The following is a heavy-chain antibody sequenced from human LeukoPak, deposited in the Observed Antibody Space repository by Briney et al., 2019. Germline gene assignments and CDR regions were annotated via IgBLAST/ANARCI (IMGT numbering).Heavy chain of an antibody. Sequence: PGGSLRLSCAASGFTFSDYYMSWIRQAPGKGLEWVSYISSSGSTIYYADSVKGRFTISRDNTKNSLYLQMNSLRAEDTAVYYCARDQGGSYYYYYYMDVWGKGTTVTVSS. CDR2: ISSSGSTI. D-gene: IGHD1-26*01. CDR1: GFTFSDYY. V-gene: IGHV3-11*01. J-gene: IGHJ6*03. CDR3: ARDQGGSYYYYYYMDV.